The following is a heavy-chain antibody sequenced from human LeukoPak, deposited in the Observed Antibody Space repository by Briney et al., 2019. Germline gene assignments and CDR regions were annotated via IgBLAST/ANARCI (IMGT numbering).Heavy chain of an antibody. CDR3: ARVDDKYYYDSSGGDYNWFDP. J-gene: IGHJ5*02. Sequence: PSETLSLTCTVSGYSISSGYYWGWIRQPPGKGLEWIGSIYHSGSTYYNPSLKSRVTISVDTSKNQFSLKPSSVTAADTAVYYCARVDDKYYYDSSGGDYNWFDPWGQGTLVTVSS. CDR2: IYHSGST. V-gene: IGHV4-38-2*02. D-gene: IGHD3-22*01. CDR1: GYSISSGYY.